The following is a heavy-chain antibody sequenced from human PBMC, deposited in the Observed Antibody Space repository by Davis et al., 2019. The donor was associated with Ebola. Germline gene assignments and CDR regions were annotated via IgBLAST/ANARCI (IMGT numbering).Heavy chain of an antibody. CDR1: GFTFSSYW. CDR3: ARGHSSSYYYYYYGMDV. Sequence: GESLKISCAASGFTFSSYWMHWVRQAPGEGLVWVSRIDSDGSITRYADSVKGRFTISRDNAKNTLYLQMNSLRAEDTAVYYCARGHSSSYYYYYYGMDVWGQGTTVTVSS. D-gene: IGHD6-6*01. V-gene: IGHV3-74*01. J-gene: IGHJ6*02. CDR2: IDSDGSIT.